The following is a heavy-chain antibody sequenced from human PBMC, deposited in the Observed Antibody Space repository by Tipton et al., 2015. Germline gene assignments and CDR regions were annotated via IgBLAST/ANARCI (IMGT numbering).Heavy chain of an antibody. CDR2: TYYRSKWYN. J-gene: IGHJ3*02. D-gene: IGHD1-1*01. Sequence: GLVKPSQTLSLICAISGDSVSSYSAAWNWIRQSPSRGLEWLGRTYYRSKWYNDYAVSVKGRITINPDTSKNQFSLQLNSVTPDDTAVYYWARNWSDDDASDIWGQGTMVTVSS. V-gene: IGHV6-1*01. CDR3: ARNWSDDDASDI. CDR1: GDSVSSYSAA.